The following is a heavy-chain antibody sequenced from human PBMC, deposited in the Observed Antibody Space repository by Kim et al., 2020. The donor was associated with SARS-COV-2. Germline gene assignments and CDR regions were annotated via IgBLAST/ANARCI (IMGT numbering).Heavy chain of an antibody. V-gene: IGHV1-69*13. CDR3: ARSGGGMVVAATHYYYGMDV. Sequence: SVKVSCKASGGTFSSYAISWVRQAPGQGLEWMGGIIPIFGTANYAQKFQGRVTITADESTSTAYMELSSLRSEDTAVYYCARSGGGMVVAATHYYYGMDVWGQGTTVTVSS. D-gene: IGHD2-15*01. CDR2: IIPIFGTA. CDR1: GGTFSSYA. J-gene: IGHJ6*02.